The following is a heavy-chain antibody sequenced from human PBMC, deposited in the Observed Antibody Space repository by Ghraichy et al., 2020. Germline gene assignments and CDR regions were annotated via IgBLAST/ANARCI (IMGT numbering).Heavy chain of an antibody. V-gene: IGHV3-48*01. D-gene: IGHD2-2*01. J-gene: IGHJ4*02. CDR2: ISSSSSTI. CDR3: ARAADLTFGLLGYFDY. Sequence: GGSLRLSCAASGFTFSSYSMNWVRQAPGKGLEWVSYISSSSSTIYYADSVKGRFTISRDNAKNSLYLQMNSLRAEDTAVYYCARAADLTFGLLGYFDYWGQGTLVTVSS. CDR1: GFTFSSYS.